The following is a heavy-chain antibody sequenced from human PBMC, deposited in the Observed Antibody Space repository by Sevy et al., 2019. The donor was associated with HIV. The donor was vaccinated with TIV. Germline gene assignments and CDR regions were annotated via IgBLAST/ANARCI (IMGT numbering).Heavy chain of an antibody. D-gene: IGHD6-19*01. CDR3: ARVQQWLANYFYYYGMDV. CDR2: IKQDGSEK. Sequence: GGSLRLSCVGSGFTFSSYWMSWVRQAPGKGLEWVANIKQDGSEKYYMDSVKGRFTISRDNVKKSLYLEMNSLRDEDTAVYYCARVQQWLANYFYYYGMDVWGQGPTVTVSS. CDR1: GFTFSSYW. J-gene: IGHJ6*02. V-gene: IGHV3-7*01.